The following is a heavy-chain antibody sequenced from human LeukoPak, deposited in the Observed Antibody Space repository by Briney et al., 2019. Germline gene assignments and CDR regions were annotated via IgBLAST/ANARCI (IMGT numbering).Heavy chain of an antibody. D-gene: IGHD3/OR15-3a*01. CDR1: GGTFSSYA. J-gene: IGHJ6*02. CDR2: IIPILGIA. CDR3: ARDFSWTGDYYYYGMDV. V-gene: IGHV1-69*04. Sequence: SVNVSCKASGGTFSSYAISWVRQAPGQGLEWMGRIIPILGIANYAQKSQGRVTITADKSTSTAYMELSSLRSEDTAVYYCARDFSWTGDYYYYGMDVWGQGTTVTVSS.